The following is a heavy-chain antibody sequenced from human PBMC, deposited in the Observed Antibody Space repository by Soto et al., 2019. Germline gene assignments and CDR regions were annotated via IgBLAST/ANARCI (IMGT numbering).Heavy chain of an antibody. CDR2: IYSGGST. D-gene: IGHD5-12*01. CDR3: ESYVGGSTAPSFES. CDR1: GFTVSTNY. J-gene: IGHJ3*02. V-gene: IGHV3-66*01. Sequence: GGSLRISCAVSGFTVSTNYMSWVRQAPGKGLEWVSVIYSGGSTYSADSVKGRFTISRDISKNTLYLQMSSLRVEDTAVYYCESYVGGSTAPSFESWGDAPMGT.